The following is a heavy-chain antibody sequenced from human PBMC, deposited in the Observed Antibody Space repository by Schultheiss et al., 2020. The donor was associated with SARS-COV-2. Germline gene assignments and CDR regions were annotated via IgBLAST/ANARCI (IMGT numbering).Heavy chain of an antibody. CDR2: INPNSGGT. D-gene: IGHD3-22*01. CDR1: GYTFTGYY. Sequence: ASVKVSCKASGYTFTGYYMHWVRQAPGQGLEWMGWINPNSGGTNYAQKFQGRVTMTRDTSISTAYMELSRLRSDDTAVYYCASSNYYDSSGYWGWFDPWGQGTLVTVSS. CDR3: ASSNYYDSSGYWGWFDP. V-gene: IGHV1-2*02. J-gene: IGHJ5*02.